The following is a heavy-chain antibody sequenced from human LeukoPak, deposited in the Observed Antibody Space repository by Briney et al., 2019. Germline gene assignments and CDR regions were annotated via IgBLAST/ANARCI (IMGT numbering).Heavy chain of an antibody. D-gene: IGHD6-19*01. CDR2: ISYDGSNK. V-gene: IGHV3-30*04. J-gene: IGHJ5*02. Sequence: PGGSLRLSCAASGFTFSSYAMHGVRQAPGKGLEWVAVISYDGSNKYYADSVKGRFTISRDNSKNTLYLQMNSLRAEDTAVYYCARGKSVAGTGSYWFDPWGQGTLVTVSS. CDR1: GFTFSSYA. CDR3: ARGKSVAGTGSYWFDP.